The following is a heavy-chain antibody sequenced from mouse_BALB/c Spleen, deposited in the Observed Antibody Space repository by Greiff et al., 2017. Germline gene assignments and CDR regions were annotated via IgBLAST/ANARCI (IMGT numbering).Heavy chain of an antibody. J-gene: IGHJ3*01. CDR2: IWAGGST. Sequence: VQLKESGPGLVAPSQSLSITCTVSGFSLTSYGVHWVRQPPGKGLEWLGVIWAGGSTNYNSALMSRLSISKDNSKSQVFLKMNSLQTDDTAMYYCARDYDGFAYWGQGTLVTVSA. CDR3: ARDYDGFAY. V-gene: IGHV2-9*02. D-gene: IGHD2-12*01. CDR1: GFSLTSYG.